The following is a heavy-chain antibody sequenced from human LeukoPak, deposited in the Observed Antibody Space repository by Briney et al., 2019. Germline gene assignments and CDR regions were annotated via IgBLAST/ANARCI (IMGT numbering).Heavy chain of an antibody. D-gene: IGHD6-19*01. J-gene: IGHJ4*02. CDR1: GFTVSSNY. V-gene: IGHV3-53*01. CDR3: VGVSVAGTWYDFDY. Sequence: GGSLRLSCAASGFTVSSNYMSWVRQAPGKGLEWVSVIYSGGTTYYADSVKGRFTISRDNAKNSLYLQMSSLRAGDTAVYYCVGVSVAGTWYDFDYWGQGTLVTVSS. CDR2: IYSGGTT.